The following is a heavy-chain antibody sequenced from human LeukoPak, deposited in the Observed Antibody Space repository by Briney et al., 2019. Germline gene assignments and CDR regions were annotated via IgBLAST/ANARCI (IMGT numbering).Heavy chain of an antibody. D-gene: IGHD4-17*01. CDR2: IYYSGST. J-gene: IGHJ4*02. CDR1: GGSISSGGYY. Sequence: PSETLSLTCIVSGGSISSGGYYWSWIRQHPGKGLEWIGYIYYSGSTYYNPSLKSRVTISVDTSKNQFSLKLSSVTAADTAVYYCARDLRDYGDSGLDYWGQGTLVTVSS. V-gene: IGHV4-31*03. CDR3: ARDLRDYGDSGLDY.